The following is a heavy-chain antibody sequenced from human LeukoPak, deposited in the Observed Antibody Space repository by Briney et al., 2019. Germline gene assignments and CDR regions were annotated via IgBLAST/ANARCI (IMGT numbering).Heavy chain of an antibody. J-gene: IGHJ6*03. CDR2: IYYSGST. V-gene: IGHV4-59*12. D-gene: IGHD1-26*01. CDR3: ARDRAESSGSYYYYYMDV. CDR1: GGSISSYY. Sequence: PSETLSLTCTVSGGSISSYYWSWIRQPPGKGLEWIGYIYYSGSTNYNPSLKSRVTISVDTSKNQFSLKLSSVTAADTAVYYCARDRAESSGSYYYYYMDVWGKGTTVTVSS.